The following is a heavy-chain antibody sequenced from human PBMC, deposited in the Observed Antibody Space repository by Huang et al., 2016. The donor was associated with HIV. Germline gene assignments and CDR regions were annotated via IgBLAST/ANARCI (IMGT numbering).Heavy chain of an antibody. CDR1: GGSIRSSDYP. CDR3: ARHREGPVAYYSGWGSHLNYMDV. D-gene: IGHD3-10*01. J-gene: IGHJ6*03. V-gene: IGHV4-39*01. CDR2: IYYKGST. Sequence: QLLLQESGPGLVKPSEALALTCAVSGGSIRSSDYPWGWIRQPPGKGLEWIGRIYYKGSTHDSPSLKSRVTIAVDTSKNLFFLNLTSMTAADTAVYYCARHREGPVAYYSGWGSHLNYMDVWGRGRTVVVSS.